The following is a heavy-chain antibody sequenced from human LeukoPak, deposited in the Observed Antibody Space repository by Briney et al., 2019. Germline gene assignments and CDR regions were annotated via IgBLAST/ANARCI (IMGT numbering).Heavy chain of an antibody. D-gene: IGHD4-23*01. Sequence: GGSLRLSCAASGFTFSSYWMSWVRQAPGKGLEWVANIKQDGSEKYYVDSVKGRFTISRDNAKNSLYLQMNSLRAEDTAVYYCGRDGIFRGAVVTYFDYWGQGTLVTVSS. CDR3: GRDGIFRGAVVTYFDY. CDR1: GFTFSSYW. CDR2: IKQDGSEK. V-gene: IGHV3-7*01. J-gene: IGHJ4*02.